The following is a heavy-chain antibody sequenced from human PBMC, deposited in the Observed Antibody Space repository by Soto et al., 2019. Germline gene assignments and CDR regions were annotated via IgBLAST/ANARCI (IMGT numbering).Heavy chain of an antibody. J-gene: IGHJ4*02. CDR2: ISGSGGNT. V-gene: IGHV3-23*01. CDR3: AKTLYYYDTSGYQ. CDR1: GFTFSSYA. D-gene: IGHD3-22*01. Sequence: EVQLLESGGGLVQPGGSLRLSCAASGFTFSSYAMSWVRQAPGKGLEWVSTISGSGGNTYYADSVKGRFTISRDNSKNTLYLQMNSLRAEDTAVYYCAKTLYYYDTSGYQWGQGTLVTVSS.